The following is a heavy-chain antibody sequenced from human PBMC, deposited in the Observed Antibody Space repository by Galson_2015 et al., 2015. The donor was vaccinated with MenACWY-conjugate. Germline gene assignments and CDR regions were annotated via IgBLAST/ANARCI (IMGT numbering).Heavy chain of an antibody. Sequence: QSGAEVKRPGESLRISCKGSGFSFTSYWISWVRQMPGKGLEWMGRIDPSDSFTNYSPSFQGHVTISADKSISTAYLHWSSLKASDTGIYYCARHVASSTWSSFDYWGQGTLVTVS. CDR3: ARHVASSTWSSFDY. V-gene: IGHV5-10-1*01. D-gene: IGHD2-2*01. J-gene: IGHJ4*02. CDR1: GFSFTSYW. CDR2: IDPSDSFT.